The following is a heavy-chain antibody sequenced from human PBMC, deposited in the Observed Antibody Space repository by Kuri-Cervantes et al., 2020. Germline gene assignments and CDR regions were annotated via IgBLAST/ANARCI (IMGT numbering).Heavy chain of an antibody. Sequence: ASVKVSCKASGYTFTSYGISWVRQAPGQGLEWMGWISAYNGNTNYAQKLQGRVTMTTDTSTSTAYMELRSLRSDDKAVYYCARGYSYGWSYYYMDVWGKGTTVTVSS. CDR3: ARGYSYGWSYYYMDV. CDR2: ISAYNGNT. J-gene: IGHJ6*03. CDR1: GYTFTSYG. V-gene: IGHV1-18*01. D-gene: IGHD5-18*01.